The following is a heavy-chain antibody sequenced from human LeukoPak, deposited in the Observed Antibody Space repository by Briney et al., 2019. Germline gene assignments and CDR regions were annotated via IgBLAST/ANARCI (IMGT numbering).Heavy chain of an antibody. V-gene: IGHV4-34*01. D-gene: IGHD1-7*01. CDR1: GGSFSGYY. Sequence: SETLSLTCAVYGGSFSGYYWSWIRQPPGKGLEWIGEINHSGSTNYNPSLKGRVTISVDTSKNQFSLKLSSVTAADTAVYYCASSKYNWNWRYNWFDPWGQGTLVTVSS. CDR3: ASSKYNWNWRYNWFDP. J-gene: IGHJ5*02. CDR2: INHSGST.